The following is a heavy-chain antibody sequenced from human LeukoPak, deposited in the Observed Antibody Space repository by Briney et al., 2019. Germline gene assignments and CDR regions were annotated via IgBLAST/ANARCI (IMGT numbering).Heavy chain of an antibody. D-gene: IGHD6-13*01. V-gene: IGHV4-59*01. CDR3: ARISSSNWYNERGAFDV. CDR2: VYYTGST. CDR1: GGSISSYY. Sequence: KPSETLSLTCTVYGGSISSYYWSWVRQPPGKGLEWIGFVYYTGSTNYSPSLKSRVTISVGTSKNQFSLKLRSVTAADTAVYYCARISSSNWYNERGAFDVWGQGTMVTVSS. J-gene: IGHJ3*01.